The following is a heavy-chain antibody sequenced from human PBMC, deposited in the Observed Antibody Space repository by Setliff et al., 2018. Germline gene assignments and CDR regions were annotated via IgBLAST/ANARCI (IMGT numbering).Heavy chain of an antibody. V-gene: IGHV3-15*01. CDR1: GFIFSNYF. J-gene: IGHJ5*02. Sequence: GGSLRLSCAGSGFIFSNYFMSWFRQAPGKGLEWVGRIKSKGEAETANYGVPVKGRFTISRDDSTNTIYLQMNRLNIEDTGFYYCATGPRDSRDYMNWLDPWGPGTLVTVSS. CDR3: ATGPRDSRDYMNWLDP. D-gene: IGHD4-17*01. CDR2: IKSKGEAETA.